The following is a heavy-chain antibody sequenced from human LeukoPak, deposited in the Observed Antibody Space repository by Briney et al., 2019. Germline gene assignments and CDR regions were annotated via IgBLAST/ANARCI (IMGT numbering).Heavy chain of an antibody. CDR2: ISSSGYTI. D-gene: IGHD4-11*01. Sequence: GGSLRLSCAAAGFTFTNYEMNWVRQAPGKGLEWVSYISSSGYTIYYADSVKGRFTISRDNSKNTLYLQMNSLRAEDTAVYYCAKGRYSNYELVPFDPWGQGTLVTVSS. V-gene: IGHV3-48*03. CDR3: AKGRYSNYELVPFDP. CDR1: GFTFTNYE. J-gene: IGHJ5*02.